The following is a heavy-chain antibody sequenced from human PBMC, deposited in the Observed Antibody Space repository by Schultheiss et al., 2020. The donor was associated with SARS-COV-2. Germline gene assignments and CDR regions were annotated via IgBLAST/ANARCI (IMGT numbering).Heavy chain of an antibody. D-gene: IGHD6-6*01. V-gene: IGHV4-34*01. J-gene: IGHJ4*02. CDR2: IYHSGST. CDR3: ARARVGSSSINFDY. CDR1: GGSFSGYY. Sequence: SQTLSLTCAVYGGSFSGYYWSWIRQPPGKGLEWIGSIYHSGSTNYNPSLKSRVTMSVDTSKNQFSLKLSSVTAADTAVYYCARARVGSSSINFDYWGQGTLVTVSS.